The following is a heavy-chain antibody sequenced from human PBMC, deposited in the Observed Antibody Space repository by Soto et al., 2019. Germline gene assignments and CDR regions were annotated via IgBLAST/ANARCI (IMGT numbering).Heavy chain of an antibody. CDR2: ISGSGGST. CDR1: GFTFSSYA. Sequence: GGSLRLSCAASGFTFSSYAMSWVRQAPGKGLEWVSAISGSGGSTCYADSVKGRFTISRDNSKNTLYLQMNSLRAEDTAVYYCATYPGNYDIDPWGQGTLVTVSS. D-gene: IGHD3-9*01. V-gene: IGHV3-23*01. CDR3: ATYPGNYDIDP. J-gene: IGHJ5*02.